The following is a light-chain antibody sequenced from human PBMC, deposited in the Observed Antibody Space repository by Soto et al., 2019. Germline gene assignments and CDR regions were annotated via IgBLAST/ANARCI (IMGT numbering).Light chain of an antibody. Sequence: IQLTQSPSSLSASVGDRVTITCRASQGISSYLAWYQQKPGKAPKLLIYAASTLQSGVPSRFSGSGSGTAFTLTINRLQPDDFVTYYCQQLDTFPWTFGQGTRVGIK. CDR2: AAS. J-gene: IGKJ1*01. CDR1: QGISSY. V-gene: IGKV1-9*01. CDR3: QQLDTFPWT.